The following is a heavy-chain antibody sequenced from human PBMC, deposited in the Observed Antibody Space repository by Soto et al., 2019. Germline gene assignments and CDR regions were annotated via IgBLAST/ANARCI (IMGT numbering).Heavy chain of an antibody. J-gene: IGHJ4*02. D-gene: IGHD6-6*01. V-gene: IGHV3-33*01. CDR2: IWYDGNDK. CDR3: ARDRHSSSSGYFEY. Sequence: PGGSLRLSCAASGFTFSSYGMHWVRQAPGKGLEWVAVIWYDGNDKYYADFVKGRFTISRDNAKNTVYLQMNSLRAEDTAVYYCARDRHSSSSGYFEYWGQGTLVTVSS. CDR1: GFTFSSYG.